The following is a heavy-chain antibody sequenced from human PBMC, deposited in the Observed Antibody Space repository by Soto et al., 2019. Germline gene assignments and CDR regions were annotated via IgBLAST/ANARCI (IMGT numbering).Heavy chain of an antibody. CDR1: GFTFSSYS. Sequence: EVQLVESGGGLVKPGGSLRLSCAASGFTFSSYSMNWVRQAPGKGPEWVSSISSSSSYIYYADSVKGRFTISRDNAKNSLYLQMNSLRAEDTAVYYCARRGVDTAMVDAFDIWGQGTMVTVSS. J-gene: IGHJ3*02. V-gene: IGHV3-21*01. CDR3: ARRGVDTAMVDAFDI. CDR2: ISSSSSYI. D-gene: IGHD5-18*01.